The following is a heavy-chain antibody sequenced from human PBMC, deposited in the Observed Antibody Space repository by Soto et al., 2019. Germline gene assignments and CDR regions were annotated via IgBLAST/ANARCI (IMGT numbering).Heavy chain of an antibody. V-gene: IGHV4-4*02. Sequence: SETLSLTYAVSGDSISSDKGWSWVRQPPGKGLEWIGEIYHSGRTNCNPSLKSRITMSVEKSKNQFSLELSSMTAADTAVYYCARGGDWKFDYWGQGSLVTVSS. CDR2: IYHSGRT. J-gene: IGHJ4*02. D-gene: IGHD2-21*02. CDR3: ARGGDWKFDY. CDR1: GDSISSDKG.